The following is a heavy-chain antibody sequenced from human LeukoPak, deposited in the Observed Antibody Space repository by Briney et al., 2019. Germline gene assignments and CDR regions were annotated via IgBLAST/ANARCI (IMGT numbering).Heavy chain of an antibody. D-gene: IGHD3-3*01. V-gene: IGHV1-69*04. Sequence: GASVKVSCKASGGTFSSYAISWVRRAPGQGLEWMGRIIPILGIANYAQKFQGRVTITADKSTSTAYMELSSLRSEDTAVYYCARDGAGDDFWSGYWAFDYWGQGTLVTVSS. CDR2: IIPILGIA. CDR1: GGTFSSYA. J-gene: IGHJ4*02. CDR3: ARDGAGDDFWSGYWAFDY.